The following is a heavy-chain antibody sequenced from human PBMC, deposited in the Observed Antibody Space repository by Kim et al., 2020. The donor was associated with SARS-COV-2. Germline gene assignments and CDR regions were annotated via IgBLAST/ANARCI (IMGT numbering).Heavy chain of an antibody. J-gene: IGHJ4*02. CDR3: AREGPAPGTTAVVH. CDR1: GFTFRSYW. D-gene: IGHD6-13*01. V-gene: IGHV3-7*01. CDR2: IKQDGSVK. Sequence: GGSLRLSCAASGFTFRSYWMTWVRQAPGKGLEWVANIKQDGSVKNYVDSVRARNSISNDNAENSLYLQMNSLRAEVTAVYYGAREGPAPGTTAVVHGGQGTLVTLSA.